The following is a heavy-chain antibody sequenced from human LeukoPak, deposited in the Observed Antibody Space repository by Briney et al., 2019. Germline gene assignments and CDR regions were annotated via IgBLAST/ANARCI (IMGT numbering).Heavy chain of an antibody. Sequence: PGGSLKISCKAPGYIFPKSWIGWVRQMPGKGLGWMGIFSPGDSDTRSTPSFQGHVTISADTSTTTAYLQWSNLTASDTAFYFCARHPDFTDSDGFPNSWGQGTLVTVSS. CDR3: ARHPDFTDSDGFPNS. J-gene: IGHJ4*02. V-gene: IGHV5-51*01. CDR1: GYIFPKSW. CDR2: FSPGDSDT. D-gene: IGHD3-22*01.